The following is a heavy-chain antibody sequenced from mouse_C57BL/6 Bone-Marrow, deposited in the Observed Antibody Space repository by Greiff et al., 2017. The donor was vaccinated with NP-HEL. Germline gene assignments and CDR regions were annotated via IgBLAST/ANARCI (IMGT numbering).Heavy chain of an antibody. D-gene: IGHD1-1*01. CDR3: ARRDRLLRFPHWYFDV. J-gene: IGHJ1*03. Sequence: VQLQQSGAELVRPGASVKLSCKASGYTFTDYYINWVKQRPGQGLEWIARIYPGSGDTYYNEKFKGKATLTAEKSSSTAYMPLRRLPSEDSAVYFCARRDRLLRFPHWYFDVWGTGTTVTVSS. V-gene: IGHV1-76*01. CDR1: GYTFTDYY. CDR2: IYPGSGDT.